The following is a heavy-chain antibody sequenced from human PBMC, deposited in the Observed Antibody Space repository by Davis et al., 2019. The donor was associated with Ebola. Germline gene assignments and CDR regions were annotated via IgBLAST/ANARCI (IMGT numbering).Heavy chain of an antibody. CDR2: VYYSGSS. CDR3: ARGIGSYSGWFDP. CDR1: GGSISSYY. J-gene: IGHJ5*02. Sequence: GSLRLSCTVSGGSISSYYWTWIRQPPGKGLEWIGNVYYSGSSNYNPSLRSRVTISVDTSKNQFSLKLSSVTAADTAVYYCARGIGSYSGWFDPWGQGTLVTVSS. D-gene: IGHD1-26*01. V-gene: IGHV4-59*01.